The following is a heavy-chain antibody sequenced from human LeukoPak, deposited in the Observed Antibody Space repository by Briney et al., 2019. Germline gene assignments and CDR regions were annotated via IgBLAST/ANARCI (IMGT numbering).Heavy chain of an antibody. CDR1: GFTVSSNY. D-gene: IGHD5-24*01. J-gene: IGHJ4*02. V-gene: IGHV3-53*01. CDR2: IYSGGST. CDR3: ARERTATSYFDY. Sequence: GGSLRLSCAASGFTVSSNYMSWVRQAPGKGLEWVSVIYSGGSTYYADSVKGRFTISGDNSENTLYLQMNSQRAEDTAVYYCARERTATSYFDYWGQGTLVTVSS.